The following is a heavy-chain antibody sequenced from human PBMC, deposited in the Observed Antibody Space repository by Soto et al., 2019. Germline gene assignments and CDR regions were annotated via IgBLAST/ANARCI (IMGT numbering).Heavy chain of an antibody. Sequence: SETLSLTCTVSGGSISSGGYYWSWIRQHPGKGLEWIGYIYYSGSTYYNPSLKSRVTISVDTSKNQFSLKLSSVTAADTAVYYCARAPRAVKFGGVIVIPPSQIDPWGQGTLVTVSS. CDR3: ARAPRAVKFGGVIVIPPSQIDP. V-gene: IGHV4-31*03. CDR2: IYYSGST. D-gene: IGHD3-16*02. J-gene: IGHJ5*02. CDR1: GGSISSGGYY.